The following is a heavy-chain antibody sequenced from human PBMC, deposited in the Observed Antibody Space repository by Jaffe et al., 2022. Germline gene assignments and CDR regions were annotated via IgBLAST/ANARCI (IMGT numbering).Heavy chain of an antibody. J-gene: IGHJ6*03. CDR3: AKASHPGVRAGSYYYMDV. CDR2: ISWDGGST. D-gene: IGHD3-10*01. V-gene: IGHV3-43*01. CDR1: GFTFDDYT. Sequence: EVQLVESGGVVVQPGGSLRLSCAASGFTFDDYTMHWVRQAPGKGLEWVSLISWDGGSTYYADSVKGRFTISRDNSKNSLYLQMNSLRTEDTALYYCAKASHPGVRAGSYYYMDVWGKGTTVTVSS.